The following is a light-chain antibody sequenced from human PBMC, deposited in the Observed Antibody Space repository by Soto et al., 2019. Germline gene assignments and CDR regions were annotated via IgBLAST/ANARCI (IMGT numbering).Light chain of an antibody. J-gene: IGLJ2*01. CDR2: DNN. V-gene: IGLV1-40*01. CDR3: QSHDSSLSGSRV. CDR1: SSNIGAGYD. Sequence: QSVLTQPPSVSGAPGQGVTISCTGSSSNIGAGYDVHWYQQVPGTAPKLLIYDNNNRPSGVPDRFSGSKSGTSASLAITGLQAEDEADYYCQSHDSSLSGSRVFGGGTQLTVL.